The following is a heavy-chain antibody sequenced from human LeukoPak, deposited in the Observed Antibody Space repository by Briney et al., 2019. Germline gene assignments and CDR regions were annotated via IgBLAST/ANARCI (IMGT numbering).Heavy chain of an antibody. Sequence: GRSLRLSCAASGFTFDDYAMHWVRQAPGKGLEWVSGISWNSGSIGYADSVKGQFTISRDNAKNSLYLQMNSLRAEDTALYYCAKASLSSLASSFDYWGQGTLVTVSS. J-gene: IGHJ4*02. V-gene: IGHV3-9*01. D-gene: IGHD6-13*01. CDR1: GFTFDDYA. CDR3: AKASLSSLASSFDY. CDR2: ISWNSGSI.